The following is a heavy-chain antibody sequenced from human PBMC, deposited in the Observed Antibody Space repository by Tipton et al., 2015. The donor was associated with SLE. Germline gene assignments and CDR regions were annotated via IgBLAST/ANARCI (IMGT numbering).Heavy chain of an antibody. CDR2: ISSDGSIK. Sequence: QLVQSGGGLVQPGRSLRLSCTASGFTFGDYVMSWVRQAPGKGLEWLAFISSDGSIKYYADSVKGRFTISRDSSKNTMYLQMNTLRAEDTSVSYCVRDWVRYMYVWGTGTSVTVSS. D-gene: IGHD3-16*01. CDR1: GFTFGDYV. V-gene: IGHV3-30*04. J-gene: IGHJ6*03. CDR3: VRDWVRYMYV.